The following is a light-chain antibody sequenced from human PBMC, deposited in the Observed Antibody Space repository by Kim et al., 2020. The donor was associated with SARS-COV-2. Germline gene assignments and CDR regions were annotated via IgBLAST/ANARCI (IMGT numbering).Light chain of an antibody. J-gene: IGKJ1*01. CDR1: QSVSSSY. V-gene: IGKV3-20*01. CDR2: GA. Sequence: EIVLTQSPGTLSLSPGERATLSCRARQSVSSSYLAWYQQKLGQAPRLLIYGACRATGIPDRFSGSGSGTDFTLTISRLEPEDFAVYYCQQYGSSPGTFGQGTKVDIK. CDR3: QQYGSSPGT.